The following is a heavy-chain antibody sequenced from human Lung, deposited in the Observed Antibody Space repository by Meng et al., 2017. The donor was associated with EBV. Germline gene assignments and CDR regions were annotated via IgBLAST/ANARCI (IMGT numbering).Heavy chain of an antibody. D-gene: IGHD4-17*01. V-gene: IGHV3-33*05. CDR3: AKVQRGTTVTTFFDY. J-gene: IGHJ4*02. CDR2: ISYDGSYK. Sequence: QPLSNGLEWVSIISYDGSYKYYGDPVKGRFTISRDKSKTTLSLQLNSLRAEDTAVYYCAKVQRGTTVTTFFDYWGQGTLVTVSS.